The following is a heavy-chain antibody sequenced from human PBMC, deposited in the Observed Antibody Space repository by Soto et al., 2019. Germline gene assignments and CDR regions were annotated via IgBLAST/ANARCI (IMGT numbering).Heavy chain of an antibody. CDR3: AKDRTGGYYYYGMDV. J-gene: IGHJ6*02. D-gene: IGHD1-1*01. Sequence: QVQLVESGGGVVQPGRSLRLSCAASGFSFSSYGMHWVRQAPGKGLEWVAVISYDGSNEYYADSVKGRFTISRDNSKNTVYLQMNSLRAEDKAVYYCAKDRTGGYYYYGMDVWGQGTTVTVSS. CDR1: GFSFSSYG. CDR2: ISYDGSNE. V-gene: IGHV3-30*18.